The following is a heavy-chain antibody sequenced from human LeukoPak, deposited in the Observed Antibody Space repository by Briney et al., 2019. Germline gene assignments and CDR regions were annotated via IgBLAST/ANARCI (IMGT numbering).Heavy chain of an antibody. CDR1: GFTFSSYG. CDR3: ATYSGYDRIFDY. J-gene: IGHJ4*02. D-gene: IGHD5-12*01. V-gene: IGHV3-48*01. CDR2: ISSSSSTI. Sequence: PGGSLRLSCAASGFTFSSYGMNWVRQAPGKGLEWVSYISSSSSTIYYADSVKGRFTISRDNAKKSVYLQLNGLRAEDTAVYYCATYSGYDRIFDYWGQGTLVTVSS.